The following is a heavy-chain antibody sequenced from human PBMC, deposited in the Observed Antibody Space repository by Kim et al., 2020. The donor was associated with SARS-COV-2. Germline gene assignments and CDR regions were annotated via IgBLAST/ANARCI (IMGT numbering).Heavy chain of an antibody. CDR2: ISGSGGST. Sequence: GGSLRLSCAVSGFTFSSYAMSWVRQAPGKGLEWVSTISGSGGSTYYADSVKGRFTISRDNSKNTLYLQMNSLRAEDTAVYYCAKATYEVPSPMRDGEEFFDYWGQGTLVTVSS. J-gene: IGHJ4*02. D-gene: IGHD2-2*01. CDR3: AKATYEVPSPMRDGEEFFDY. CDR1: GFTFSSYA. V-gene: IGHV3-23*01.